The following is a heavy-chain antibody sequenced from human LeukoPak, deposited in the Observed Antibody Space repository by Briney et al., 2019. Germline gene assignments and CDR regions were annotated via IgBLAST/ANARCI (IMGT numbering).Heavy chain of an antibody. Sequence: GGSLRLSCAASGFTFSSYWMSWVRQAPGKGLEWVANIKQDGSEKYYVDSVKGRFTISRDNAKNSLYLQMNSLRAEDTAVYYCARDLLYCGGDCYGYWGQGTLVTVSS. CDR1: GFTFSSYW. CDR2: IKQDGSEK. V-gene: IGHV3-7*01. CDR3: ARDLLYCGGDCYGY. D-gene: IGHD2-21*02. J-gene: IGHJ4*02.